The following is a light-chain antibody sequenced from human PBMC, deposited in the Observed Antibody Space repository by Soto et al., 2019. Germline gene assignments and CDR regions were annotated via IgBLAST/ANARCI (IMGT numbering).Light chain of an antibody. CDR3: QQYGTSAYT. V-gene: IGKV3-20*01. Sequence: EIVLTQSPGTLSLSPGERATLSCRASQSVSRSYLAWYQQKPGQAPRLLIYGASSRATGIPDRFSGSGSGTEFTLTISRLEPEEFAVYYCQQYGTSAYTFGQGTKLEIK. CDR2: GAS. CDR1: QSVSRSY. J-gene: IGKJ2*01.